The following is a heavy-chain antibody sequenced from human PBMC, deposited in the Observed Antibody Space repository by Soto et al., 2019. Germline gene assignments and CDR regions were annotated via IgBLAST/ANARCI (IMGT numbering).Heavy chain of an antibody. CDR3: ATSRDGYSHTYYYYGMDV. Sequence: SVKVSCKASGGTFSSYTISWVRQAPGQGLEWMGRIIPILGIANYAQKFQGRVTITADKSTSTAYVELSSLRSEDTAVYYCATSRDGYSHTYYYYGMDVWGQGTTVTVSS. CDR2: IIPILGIA. CDR1: GGTFSSYT. J-gene: IGHJ6*02. D-gene: IGHD4-4*01. V-gene: IGHV1-69*02.